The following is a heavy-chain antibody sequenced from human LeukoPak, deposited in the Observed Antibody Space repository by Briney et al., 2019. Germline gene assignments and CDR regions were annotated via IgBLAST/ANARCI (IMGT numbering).Heavy chain of an antibody. CDR2: IYYSGSN. D-gene: IGHD2-2*01. J-gene: IGHJ4*02. CDR3: ARHTKTTHFSSTSCYFSSLFDY. CDR1: VGSISNRRYY. V-gene: IGHV4-39*01. Sequence: SETLSLTCTVSVGSISNRRYYWGWIRQPPGKGLEWIGSIYYSGSNYYNPSLKRRVTISVDTAKNQFSLKLSSVTAADTAVYYCARHTKTTHFSSTSCYFSSLFDYWGQGTLVTVSS.